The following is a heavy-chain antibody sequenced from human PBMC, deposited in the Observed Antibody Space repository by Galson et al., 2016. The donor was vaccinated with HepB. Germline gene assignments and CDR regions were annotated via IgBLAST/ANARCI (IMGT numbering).Heavy chain of an antibody. CDR2: ITGSGTYI. Sequence: SLRLSGAASEFTVDFNTDTLHWVRQAPGKGLEWVSSITGSGTYINYSDSLKGRFSIASDNAKHSPFLQMHSLRAEVTALYFGARDGPWNSGPTGHDEFDLWGQGTMVSVSS. CDR1: EFTVDFNTDT. V-gene: IGHV3-21*01. CDR3: ARDGPWNSGPTGHDEFDL. J-gene: IGHJ3*01. D-gene: IGHD1-7*01.